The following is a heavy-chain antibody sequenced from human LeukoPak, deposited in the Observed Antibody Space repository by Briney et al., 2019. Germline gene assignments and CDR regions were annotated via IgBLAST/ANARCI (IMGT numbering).Heavy chain of an antibody. D-gene: IGHD1-26*01. J-gene: IGHJ4*02. V-gene: IGHV3-13*01. Sequence: GGSLRLSCAASGFTFSSYDMHWVRQATGKGLEWVSAIGTAGDTYYPGSVKGRFTISRENAKNSLYLQMNSLRAGDTAVYYCARDGEGGSYDYWGQGTLVTVSS. CDR1: GFTFSSYD. CDR3: ARDGEGGSYDY. CDR2: IGTAGDT.